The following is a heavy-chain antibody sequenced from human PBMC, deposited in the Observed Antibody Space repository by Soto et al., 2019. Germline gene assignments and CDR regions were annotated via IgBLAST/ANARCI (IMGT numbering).Heavy chain of an antibody. D-gene: IGHD3-10*01. V-gene: IGHV1-3*01. Sequence: GASVKVSCKASEDTFTRYVIHWVRQAPGQRLEWMGWINAGNGNTKYSQNFQGRVTFTRDTSTTTAYMELSGLRSDDTAVYFCARDLCPLGSGSPCPTHGLDVWGQGTTVTVSS. CDR1: EDTFTRYV. CDR2: INAGNGNT. CDR3: ARDLCPLGSGSPCPTHGLDV. J-gene: IGHJ6*02.